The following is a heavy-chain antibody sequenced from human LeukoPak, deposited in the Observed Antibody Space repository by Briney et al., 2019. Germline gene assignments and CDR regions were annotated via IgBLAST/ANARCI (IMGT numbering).Heavy chain of an antibody. CDR1: GFTFSSYA. Sequence: PGGSLRLSRAASGFTFSSYAMSWVRQAPGKGLEWVSAISGSGGSTYYADSVKGRFTISRDNSKNTLYLQMNSLRAEDTAVYYCAKASSGWTEGYFDYWGQGTLVTVSS. D-gene: IGHD6-19*01. CDR3: AKASSGWTEGYFDY. CDR2: ISGSGGST. V-gene: IGHV3-23*01. J-gene: IGHJ4*02.